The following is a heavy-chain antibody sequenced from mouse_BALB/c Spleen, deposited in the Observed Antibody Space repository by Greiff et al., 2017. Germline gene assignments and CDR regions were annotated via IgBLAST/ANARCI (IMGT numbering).Heavy chain of an antibody. D-gene: IGHD1-1*01. V-gene: IGHV6-6*02. CDR2: IRLKSDNYAT. CDR3: TRITTVVFDY. Sequence: EVKLVESGGGLVQPGGSMKLSCVASGFTFSSYWMSWVRQSPEKGLEWVAEIRLKSDNYATHYAESVKGKFTISRDDSKSRLYLQMNSLRAEDTGIYYCTRITTVVFDYWGQGTTLTVSS. J-gene: IGHJ2*01. CDR1: GFTFSSYW.